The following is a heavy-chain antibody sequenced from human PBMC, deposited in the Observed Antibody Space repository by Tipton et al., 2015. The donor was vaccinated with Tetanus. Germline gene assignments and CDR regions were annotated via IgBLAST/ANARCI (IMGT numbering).Heavy chain of an antibody. V-gene: IGHV4-30-2*01. CDR2: IYQTGST. Sequence: TLSLTCNVTGALLTTGGYSWGWIRQPPGQGLEWIGYIYQTGSTYFNPSLRSRLTMSFKMSKNQFSLKLTSVTAADTAVYYCVRFLSFGSGTYGARWGQGALVTVSS. D-gene: IGHD3-10*01. CDR3: VRFLSFGSGTYGAR. J-gene: IGHJ4*02. CDR1: GALLTTGGYS.